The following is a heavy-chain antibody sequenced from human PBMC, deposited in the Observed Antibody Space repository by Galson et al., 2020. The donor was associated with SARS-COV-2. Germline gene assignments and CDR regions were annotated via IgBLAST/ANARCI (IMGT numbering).Heavy chain of an antibody. CDR3: ARVVRGAGYFDY. CDR2: IYYSGST. CDR1: GGSISSGDYY. V-gene: IGHV4-30-4*01. Sequence: ASETLYLTCTVSGGSISSGDYYWSWIRQPPGKGLEWIGYIYYSGSTYYNPSLKSRVTISVDTSKNQFSLKLSSVTAADTAVYYCARVVRGAGYFDYWGQGTLVTVSS. D-gene: IGHD3-10*01. J-gene: IGHJ4*02.